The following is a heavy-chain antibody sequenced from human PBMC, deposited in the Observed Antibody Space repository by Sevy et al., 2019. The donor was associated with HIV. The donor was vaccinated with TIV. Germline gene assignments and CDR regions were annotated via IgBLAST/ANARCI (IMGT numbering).Heavy chain of an antibody. J-gene: IGHJ5*02. CDR1: GFIFSTYS. CDR3: ARDSRNGLDP. CDR2: IWYDGINK. D-gene: IGHD2-8*01. Sequence: GGSLRLSCVASGFIFSTYSMHWVRQAPGKGLEWVAVIWYDGINKDYADSVKGRFIISRDNSKNTMYLEMDSLRAEDTAVYYCARDSRNGLDPWGQGALVTVSS. V-gene: IGHV3-33*01.